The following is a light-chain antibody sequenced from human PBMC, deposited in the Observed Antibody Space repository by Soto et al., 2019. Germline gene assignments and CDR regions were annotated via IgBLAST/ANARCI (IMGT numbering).Light chain of an antibody. CDR1: SSDVGGYKY. CDR3: SSYAGNNHYV. CDR2: EVN. V-gene: IGLV2-8*01. J-gene: IGLJ1*01. Sequence: QSVLTRPPSASGSPGQSVTISCTGTSSDVGGYKYVSWYQQHPGKAPKLMIYEVNKRPSGVPDRFSGSKSGNTASLTVSGLQAEDEADYYCSSYAGNNHYVFGTGTKVTV.